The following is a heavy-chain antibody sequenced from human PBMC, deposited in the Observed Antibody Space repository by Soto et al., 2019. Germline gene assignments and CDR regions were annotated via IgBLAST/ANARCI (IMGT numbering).Heavy chain of an antibody. J-gene: IGHJ1*01. V-gene: IGHV4-4*02. CDR2: IYHSGST. CDR3: ASTSSRWYEGHFQH. D-gene: IGHD6-13*01. Sequence: PSETLSLTCAVSGGSISSSNWWSWVRKTPGKGLEWIGEIYHSGSTNSNPSLKSRVTISVDKSKTQYSQKLSPVTAADTAVYFWASTSSRWYEGHFQHWGQGTLVTVSS. CDR1: GGSISSSNW.